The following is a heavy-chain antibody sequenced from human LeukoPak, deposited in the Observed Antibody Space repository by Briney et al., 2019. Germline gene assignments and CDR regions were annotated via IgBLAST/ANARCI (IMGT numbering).Heavy chain of an antibody. V-gene: IGHV3-23*01. J-gene: IGHJ4*02. CDR3: AKGHSLWFGESHFDY. CDR1: GFTFSSYA. D-gene: IGHD3-10*01. Sequence: GGSLRLSCAASGFTFSSYAMSWVRQAPGKGLEWVSAISGSGDSTYYADSVKGRFTISRDNSKNTLYLQMNSLRAEDTAVYYCAKGHSLWFGESHFDYWGQGTLVTVSS. CDR2: ISGSGDST.